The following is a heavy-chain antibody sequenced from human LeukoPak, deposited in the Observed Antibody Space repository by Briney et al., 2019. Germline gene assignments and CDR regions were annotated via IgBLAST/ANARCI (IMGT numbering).Heavy chain of an antibody. D-gene: IGHD5-12*01. CDR2: ISPSADNI. CDR1: GFTFSSYE. Sequence: GGSLRLSCAASGFTFSSYEMNWVRQAPGKGMEWVAYISPSADNIHYADSVKGRFTISRDNARNSLFLQMNGLKAEDTAVYYCVTESGWLFDYWGQGTLVTVSS. V-gene: IGHV3-48*03. J-gene: IGHJ4*02. CDR3: VTESGWLFDY.